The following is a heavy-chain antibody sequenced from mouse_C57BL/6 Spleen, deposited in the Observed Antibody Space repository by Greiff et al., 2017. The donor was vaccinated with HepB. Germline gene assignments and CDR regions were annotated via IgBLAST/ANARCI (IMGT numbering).Heavy chain of an antibody. Sequence: EVQGVESGEGLVKPGGSLKLSCAASGFTFSSYAMSWVRQTPEKRLEWVAYISSGGDYIYYADTVKGRFTISRDNARNTLYLQMSSLKSEDTAMYYCTRWFDGYYAMDYWGQGTSVTVSS. CDR1: GFTFSSYA. J-gene: IGHJ4*01. D-gene: IGHD2-3*01. V-gene: IGHV5-9-1*02. CDR2: ISSGGDYI. CDR3: TRWFDGYYAMDY.